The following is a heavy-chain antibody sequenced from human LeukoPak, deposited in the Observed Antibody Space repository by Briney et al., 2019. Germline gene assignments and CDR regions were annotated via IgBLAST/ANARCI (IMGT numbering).Heavy chain of an antibody. CDR3: VKGRGYFQH. Sequence: GGSLRLSCAVSGFTFSNYDMSWVRHAPGKRLEWVSAISGSGGSSYYADSVKGRFTISRDNSKNTLYLQMSSLRAEDTAIYYCVKGRGYFQHWGQGTLVTVSS. V-gene: IGHV3-23*01. J-gene: IGHJ1*01. CDR1: GFTFSNYD. CDR2: ISGSGGSS.